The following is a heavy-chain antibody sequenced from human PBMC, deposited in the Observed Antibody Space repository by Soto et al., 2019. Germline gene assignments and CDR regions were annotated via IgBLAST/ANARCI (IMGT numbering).Heavy chain of an antibody. CDR3: ARPGSITGTTWYYYGMDV. CDR1: GYSFTSYW. D-gene: IGHD1-7*01. Sequence: GESLKISCKGSGYSFTSYWISWVRQMPGKGLEWMGRIDPSDSYTNYSPSFQGHVTISADKSISTAYLQWSSLKASDTAMYYCARPGSITGTTWYYYGMDVWGQGTTVTVSS. V-gene: IGHV5-10-1*01. CDR2: IDPSDSYT. J-gene: IGHJ6*02.